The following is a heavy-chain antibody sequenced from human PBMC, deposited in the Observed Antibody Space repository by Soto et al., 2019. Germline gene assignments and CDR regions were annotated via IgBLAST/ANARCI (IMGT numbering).Heavy chain of an antibody. CDR1: GYTFTGYY. CDR3: ASGYYDILTGYYILDAFDI. CDR2: IKPNSGGT. Sequence: ASVKVSCKASGYTFTGYYMHWVRQAPGQGLEWMGWIKPNSGGTNYAQKIQGWVTMTRDTSISTAYMELSRLRSDDTAVYYCASGYYDILTGYYILDAFDIWGQGTMVTVSS. D-gene: IGHD3-9*01. V-gene: IGHV1-2*04. J-gene: IGHJ3*02.